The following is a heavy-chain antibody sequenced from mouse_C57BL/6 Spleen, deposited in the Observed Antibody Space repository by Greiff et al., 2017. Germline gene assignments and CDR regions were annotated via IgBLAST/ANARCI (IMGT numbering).Heavy chain of an antibody. CDR3: ARGDYDEDWYFDV. D-gene: IGHD2-4*01. V-gene: IGHV1-22*01. CDR1: GYTFTDYN. J-gene: IGHJ1*03. CDR2: INPNNGGT. Sequence: VQLKESGPELVKPGASVKMSCKASGYTFTDYNMHWVKQSHGKSLEWIGYINPNNGGTSYNQKFKGKATLTVNKSSSTAYMELRSLTSEDSAVYYCARGDYDEDWYFDVWGTGTTVTVSS.